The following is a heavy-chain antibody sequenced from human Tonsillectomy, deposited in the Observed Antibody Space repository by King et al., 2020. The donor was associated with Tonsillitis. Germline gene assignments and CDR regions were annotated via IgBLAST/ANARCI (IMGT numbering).Heavy chain of an antibody. Sequence: VQLVESGGALVKPEGSLRLSCVVSGFPLSDAWVSWVRQAPGKGLEWVGRIKSISRGGTPDYAAPVKGRFTISRDESNNILYLQMNSLKSEDTAAYYCSSEGTSYGFHSLDSWGQGTQVTVPS. CDR1: GFPLSDAW. CDR2: IKSISRGGTP. CDR3: SSEGTSYGFHSLDS. V-gene: IGHV3-15*02. J-gene: IGHJ1*01. D-gene: IGHD5-18*01.